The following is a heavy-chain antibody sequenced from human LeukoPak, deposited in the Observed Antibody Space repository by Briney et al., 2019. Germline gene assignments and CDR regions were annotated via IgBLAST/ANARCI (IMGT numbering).Heavy chain of an antibody. CDR2: ISWNSGSI. Sequence: PGRSLRLSCAASGFTFDDYAMHWVRQAPGKGLEWVSGISWNSGSIGYADSVKGRFTISRDNAKNSLYLQMNSLRAEDTALYYCAKARPPPGIAAAGQEGAFDIWGQGTMVTVSS. CDR3: AKARPPPGIAAAGQEGAFDI. D-gene: IGHD6-13*01. CDR1: GFTFDDYA. J-gene: IGHJ3*02. V-gene: IGHV3-9*01.